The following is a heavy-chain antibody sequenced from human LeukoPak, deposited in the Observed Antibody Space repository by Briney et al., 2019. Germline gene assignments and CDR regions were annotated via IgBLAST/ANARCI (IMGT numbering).Heavy chain of an antibody. Sequence: ASVKVSCKASGYTFTSYYMHWVRQAPGQGLEWMGIINPNGGSTTYAQNFQGRVTMTTDTSTSTVYMELSSLRSEDTAVYYCARDRLRRGVAPFGYWGQGTLVTVSS. CDR1: GYTFTSYY. CDR3: ARDRLRRGVAPFGY. CDR2: INPNGGST. D-gene: IGHD3-10*01. J-gene: IGHJ4*02. V-gene: IGHV1-46*01.